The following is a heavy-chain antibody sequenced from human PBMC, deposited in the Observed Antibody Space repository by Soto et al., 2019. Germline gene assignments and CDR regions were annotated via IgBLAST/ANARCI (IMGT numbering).Heavy chain of an antibody. D-gene: IGHD2-15*01. CDR3: AIDLWWYTH. V-gene: IGHV3-23*01. Sequence: EVQLLESGGGLVQPGVSLRLSCTASGFTFSDHAMTWVRQAPGKGLEWVSGISGGGSGASYADSVKGRFTVSRANSKNTLFLQMASLRAEDTAVYYCAIDLWWYTHWGQGTLVTVSS. CDR2: ISGGGSGA. J-gene: IGHJ4*02. CDR1: GFTFSDHA.